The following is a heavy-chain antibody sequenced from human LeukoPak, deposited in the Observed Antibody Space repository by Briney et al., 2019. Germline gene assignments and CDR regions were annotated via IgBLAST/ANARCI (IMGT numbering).Heavy chain of an antibody. V-gene: IGHV4-39*01. J-gene: IGHJ5*02. CDR1: GGSISSRSYY. D-gene: IGHD4-23*01. CDR3: ARVYGDKSIWFAP. CDR2: VYYSGGT. Sequence: SETLSLTCTVSGGSISSRSYYWGWIRQPPGKGLEWIGSVYYSGGTYYNPSLKSRASISVDTSKNQFSLRLTSVTAADTAVYFCARVYGDKSIWFAPWGQGTLVTVSS.